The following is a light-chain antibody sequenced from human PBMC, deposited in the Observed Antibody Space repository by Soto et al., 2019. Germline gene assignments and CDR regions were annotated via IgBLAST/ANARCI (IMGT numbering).Light chain of an antibody. J-gene: IGLJ3*02. CDR2: GNS. Sequence: QSVLTQPPSVSGAPGQRVTISCTGSSSNIGAGYDVHWYQQLPGAAPKLLISGNSNRPSGVPDRFSGSKSGTSASRAITGLQAEDEADYYCQSYDSSLSGWVFGGGTKLTVL. CDR3: QSYDSSLSGWV. V-gene: IGLV1-40*01. CDR1: SSNIGAGYD.